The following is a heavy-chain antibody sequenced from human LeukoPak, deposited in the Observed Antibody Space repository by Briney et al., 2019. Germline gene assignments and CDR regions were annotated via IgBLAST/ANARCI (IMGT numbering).Heavy chain of an antibody. V-gene: IGHV4-34*01. Sequence: PSETLSLTCAVYGGSFSGYYWGWIRQSPGKGLEWIGTIYYSGNTYYNPSLKSRVTISVDTSKNQFSLKLSSVTAADTAVYYCARRQLRRLNWFDPWGQGTLVTVSS. J-gene: IGHJ5*02. CDR2: IYYSGNT. CDR1: GGSFSGYY. CDR3: ARRQLRRLNWFDP. D-gene: IGHD5-18*01.